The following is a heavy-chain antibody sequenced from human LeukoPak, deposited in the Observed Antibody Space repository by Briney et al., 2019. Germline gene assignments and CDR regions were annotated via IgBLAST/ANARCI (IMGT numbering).Heavy chain of an antibody. Sequence: SGGSLRLSCAASGFTFSSYSMNWVRQAPGKGLEWVSPISSSSSYIYYADSVKGRFTISRDNAKNSLYLQMNSLRAEDTAVYYCARSDDFWSGYYIDYFDYWGQGTLVTVSS. CDR1: GFTFSSYS. CDR2: ISSSSSYI. D-gene: IGHD3-3*01. CDR3: ARSDDFWSGYYIDYFDY. V-gene: IGHV3-21*01. J-gene: IGHJ4*02.